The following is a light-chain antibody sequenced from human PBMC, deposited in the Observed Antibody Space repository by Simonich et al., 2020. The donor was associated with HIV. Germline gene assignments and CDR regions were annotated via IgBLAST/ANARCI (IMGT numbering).Light chain of an antibody. Sequence: QSALTQPRSVSGSPAQSVTISCTGTSSDVGDYNYVSWYQQHPGKAPKLMIYDVSGRPSGVPDRFSGSNAGNTASLTISGLQAEEEADYYCCSYAGTYTWVFGGGTRLTVL. CDR2: DVS. V-gene: IGLV2-11*01. J-gene: IGLJ3*02. CDR3: CSYAGTYTWV. CDR1: SSDVGDYNY.